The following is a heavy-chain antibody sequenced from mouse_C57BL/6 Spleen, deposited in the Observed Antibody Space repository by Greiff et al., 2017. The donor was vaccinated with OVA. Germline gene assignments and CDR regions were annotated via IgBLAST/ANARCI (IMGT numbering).Heavy chain of an antibody. CDR3: ARVYYGHGGFAY. Sequence: QVQLQQSGAELVRPGSSVKLSCKASGYTFTSYWMDWVKQRPGQGLEWIGNIYPSDSETHYNQKFKDKATLTVDKSSSTAYMQLSSLTSEDSAVYYCARVYYGHGGFAYWGQGTLVTVSA. V-gene: IGHV1-61*01. D-gene: IGHD2-2*01. CDR1: GYTFTSYW. J-gene: IGHJ3*01. CDR2: IYPSDSET.